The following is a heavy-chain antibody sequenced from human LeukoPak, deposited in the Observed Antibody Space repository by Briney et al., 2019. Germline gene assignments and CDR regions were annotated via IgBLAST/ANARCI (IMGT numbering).Heavy chain of an antibody. CDR1: GFTFTTYA. CDR2: ISGSGTST. Sequence: GGSLRLSCAVSGFTFTTYAMTWVRQAPGKGLEWVSAISGSGTSTYYADSVKGRFTISRDNSKNTLYLQINSLRAEDTAVYYCAREMGWNYGDYWGQGTLVTVSS. J-gene: IGHJ4*02. D-gene: IGHD1-7*01. V-gene: IGHV3-23*01. CDR3: AREMGWNYGDY.